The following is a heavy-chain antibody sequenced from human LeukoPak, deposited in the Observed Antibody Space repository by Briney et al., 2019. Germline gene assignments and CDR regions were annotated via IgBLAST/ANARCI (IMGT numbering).Heavy chain of an antibody. D-gene: IGHD3-22*01. Sequence: PGGSLRLSCAASGFTFSSYSMNWVRQALGKGLEWVSSISSSSSYIYYADSVKGRFTISRDNAKNSLYLQMNSLRAEDTAVYYCARDHQAKITMIVVYAFDIWGQGTMVTVSS. CDR3: ARDHQAKITMIVVYAFDI. CDR2: ISSSSSYI. CDR1: GFTFSSYS. V-gene: IGHV3-21*01. J-gene: IGHJ3*02.